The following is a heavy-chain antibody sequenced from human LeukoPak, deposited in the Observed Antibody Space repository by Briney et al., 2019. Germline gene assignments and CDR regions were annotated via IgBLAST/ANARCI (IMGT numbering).Heavy chain of an antibody. CDR3: ARSLFYGDYGYYFDY. J-gene: IGHJ4*02. V-gene: IGHV4-59*01. CDR1: GGSISSYY. CDR2: IYYSGST. Sequence: SETLSLTCTVSGGSISSYYWSWIRQPPGKGLEWIGYIYYSGSTNYNPSLKSRVTISVDTSKNQFSLKLSSVTAADTAVYYCARSLFYGDYGYYFDYWGQGTLVTVSS. D-gene: IGHD4-17*01.